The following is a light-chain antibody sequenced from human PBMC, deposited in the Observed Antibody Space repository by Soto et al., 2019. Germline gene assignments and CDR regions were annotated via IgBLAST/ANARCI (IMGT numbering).Light chain of an antibody. CDR2: GAS. CDR3: QQYGSSLYT. V-gene: IGKV3-20*01. CDR1: QSVSSNY. J-gene: IGKJ2*01. Sequence: EIVLTQSPGTLSLSPGERATLSCRASQSVSSNYLAWYQQKPGQAPRLLIYGASSSATGIPDRFSGSGSGTDFTLTISRLEPEDFAVYYCQQYGSSLYTFGQGTKLEIK.